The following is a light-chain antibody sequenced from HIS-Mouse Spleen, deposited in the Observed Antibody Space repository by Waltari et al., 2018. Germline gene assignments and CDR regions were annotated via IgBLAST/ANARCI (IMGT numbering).Light chain of an antibody. CDR1: SGSIASNY. V-gene: IGLV6-57*04. Sequence: NFMLTQPHSVSESPGKTVTISCTRSSGSIASNYVQWYQQRPGSAPTTAIYADNQRPSGVPDRFSGSIDSASNSASLTISGLKTEDEADDYWQSADSSGTYWVFGGGTKLTVL. CDR3: QSADSSGTYWV. J-gene: IGLJ3*02. CDR2: ADN.